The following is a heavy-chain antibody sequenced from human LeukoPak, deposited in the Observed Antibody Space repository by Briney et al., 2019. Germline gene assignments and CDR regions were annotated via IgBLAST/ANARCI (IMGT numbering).Heavy chain of an antibody. CDR3: ARGGCSGGSCYFPFDY. J-gene: IGHJ4*02. CDR1: GGSISSYY. Sequence: SETLSLTCTVSGGSISSYYWSWIRQPPGKRLEWIGYIYYSGSTNYNPSLKSRVTISVDTSKNQFSLKLSSVTAADTAVYYCARGGCSGGSCYFPFDYWGQGTLVTVSS. CDR2: IYYSGST. V-gene: IGHV4-59*01. D-gene: IGHD2-15*01.